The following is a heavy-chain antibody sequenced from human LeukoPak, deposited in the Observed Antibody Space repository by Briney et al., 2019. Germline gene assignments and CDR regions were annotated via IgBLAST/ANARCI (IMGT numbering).Heavy chain of an antibody. J-gene: IGHJ4*02. Sequence: SGPALVKPRQTLTLTCTFSGFSLTTSGMCVTWIRQPPGKALEWLARIDWNDDTYYSTPLKTRLTISKDTSKKQVVLTMTNMDPVDTATYYCARMYYDFWSGYSHYFFDHWGQGTLVTVPS. CDR1: GFSLTTSGMC. CDR3: ARMYYDFWSGYSHYFFDH. V-gene: IGHV2-70*11. D-gene: IGHD3-3*01. CDR2: IDWNDDT.